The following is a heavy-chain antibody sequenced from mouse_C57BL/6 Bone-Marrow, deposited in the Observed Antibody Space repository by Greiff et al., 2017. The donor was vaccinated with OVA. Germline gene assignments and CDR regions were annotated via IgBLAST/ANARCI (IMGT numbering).Heavy chain of an antibody. CDR2: IDPSDSYT. Sequence: QVQLQQPGAELVRPGTSVKLSCKASGYTFTSYWMHWVKQRPGQGLEWIGVIDPSDSYTNSNQKFKGKATLTVDTSSSTAYMQLSSLTSEDSAGYYCARSRGTTVVDSYWGQGTLVTVAA. CDR1: GYTFTSYW. D-gene: IGHD1-1*01. V-gene: IGHV1-59*01. J-gene: IGHJ3*01. CDR3: ARSRGTTVVDSY.